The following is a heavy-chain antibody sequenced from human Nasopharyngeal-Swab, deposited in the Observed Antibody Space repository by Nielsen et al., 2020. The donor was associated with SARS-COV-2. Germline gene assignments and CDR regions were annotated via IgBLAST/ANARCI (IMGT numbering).Heavy chain of an antibody. CDR2: INHSGST. CDR3: ARTDIVVVPAATTPRKDGMDV. CDR1: GGSFSGYY. V-gene: IGHV4-34*01. J-gene: IGHJ6*02. D-gene: IGHD2-2*01. Sequence: GSLRLSCAVSGGSFSGYYWSWIRQPPGKGLEGIGEINHSGSTNYNPSLKSRVTISVDTSKNQFSLKLSSVTAADTAVYYCARTDIVVVPAATTPRKDGMDVWGQGTTVTVSS.